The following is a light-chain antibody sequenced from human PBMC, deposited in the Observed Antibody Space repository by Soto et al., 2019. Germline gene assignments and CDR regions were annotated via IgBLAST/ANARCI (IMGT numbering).Light chain of an antibody. CDR2: DAS. CDR3: QQYNSYSWT. V-gene: IGKV1-5*01. J-gene: IGKJ1*01. CDR1: QSISSW. Sequence: DIQMTQSPSTLSASVGDRVTITCRARQSISSWLAWYQQKPGKAHKVLIYDASRLDSGVPSRFSGGGSGTELTITISSLQPDDSATYYCQQYNSYSWTFGQGTKVEIK.